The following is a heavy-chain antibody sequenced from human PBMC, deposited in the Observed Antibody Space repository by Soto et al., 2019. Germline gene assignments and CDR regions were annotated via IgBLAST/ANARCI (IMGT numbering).Heavy chain of an antibody. CDR2: IYSGGST. CDR3: VHSSGWRKFDY. Sequence: EVQLVETGGGLIQPGGSLRLSCAASGVTVSSNYMSWVRQAPGKGLEWVSVIYSGGSTYYADSVKGRFTISRDNSKNTLYLQMNSLRAEDTAVYYCVHSSGWRKFDYWGQGTLVTVSS. J-gene: IGHJ4*02. V-gene: IGHV3-53*02. D-gene: IGHD6-19*01. CDR1: GVTVSSNY.